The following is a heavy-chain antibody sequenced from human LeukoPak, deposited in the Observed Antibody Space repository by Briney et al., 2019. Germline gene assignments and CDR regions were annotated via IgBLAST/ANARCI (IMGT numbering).Heavy chain of an antibody. V-gene: IGHV1-2*06. D-gene: IGHD6-13*01. CDR1: GYTFTGYY. CDR3: ARDLEIAAAGLSSDY. CDR2: INPNSGGT. Sequence: EASVKVSCKASGYTFTGYYMHWVRQAPGQGLEWMGRINPNSGGTNYAQKFQGRVTMTRDTSISTAYMELSRLRSDDTAVYYCARDLEIAAAGLSSDYWGQGTLVTVSS. J-gene: IGHJ4*02.